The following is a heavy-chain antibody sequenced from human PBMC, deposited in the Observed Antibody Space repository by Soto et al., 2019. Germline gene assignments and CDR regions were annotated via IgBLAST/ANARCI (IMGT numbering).Heavy chain of an antibody. CDR2: AYFSGGNT. V-gene: IGHV4-39*01. D-gene: IGHD6-25*01. Sequence: PSETLSLTCSVSGDSMRGYHFYWGCIRQAPGKGLEWIGSAYFSGGNTYYSPSLKSRVSISVDTSKNEFSLRLTSLTAADTAVYFCAYGSSSAWIDYWGQGTLVTVSS. J-gene: IGHJ4*02. CDR3: AYGSSSAWIDY. CDR1: GDSMRGYHFY.